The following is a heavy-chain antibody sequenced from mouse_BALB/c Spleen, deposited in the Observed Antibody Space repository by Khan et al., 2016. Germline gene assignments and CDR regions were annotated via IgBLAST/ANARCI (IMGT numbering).Heavy chain of an antibody. V-gene: IGHV1S41*01. Sequence: DLVKPGASVKLSCKASDYTFTSYWINWIKQRPGQGLEWIGRIAPGSGSTYYNEMFKGKATLTVDTSSSTAYIQLSSLSSEDSAVYFCARDGYGFDYWGQGTTLTVSS. J-gene: IGHJ2*01. CDR3: ARDGYGFDY. CDR1: DYTFTSYW. D-gene: IGHD1-2*01. CDR2: IAPGSGST.